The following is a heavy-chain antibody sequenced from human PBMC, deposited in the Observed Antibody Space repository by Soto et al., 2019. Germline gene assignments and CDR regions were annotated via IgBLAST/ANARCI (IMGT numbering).Heavy chain of an antibody. Sequence: VKVSCKASGGTFSSYAISWVRQAPGQGLEWMGGIIPIFGTANYAQKFQGRVTITADESTSTAYMELSSLRSEDTAVYYCASTGDYYDSSGYYPPLDAFDIWGQGTMVTV. V-gene: IGHV1-69*13. CDR1: GGTFSSYA. J-gene: IGHJ3*02. CDR2: IIPIFGTA. CDR3: ASTGDYYDSSGYYPPLDAFDI. D-gene: IGHD3-22*01.